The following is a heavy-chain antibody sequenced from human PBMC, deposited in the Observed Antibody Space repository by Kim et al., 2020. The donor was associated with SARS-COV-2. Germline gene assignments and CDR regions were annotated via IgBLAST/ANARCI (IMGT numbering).Heavy chain of an antibody. Sequence: SETLSLTCTVSGGSISSSSYYWGWIRQPPGKGLEWIGSIYYSGSTYYNPSLKSRVTISVDTSKNQFSLKLSSVTAADTAVYYCARRGGKYCSGGSCPFDYWGQGTLVTVSS. J-gene: IGHJ4*02. D-gene: IGHD2-15*01. CDR3: ARRGGKYCSGGSCPFDY. CDR1: GGSISSSSYY. V-gene: IGHV4-39*01. CDR2: IYYSGST.